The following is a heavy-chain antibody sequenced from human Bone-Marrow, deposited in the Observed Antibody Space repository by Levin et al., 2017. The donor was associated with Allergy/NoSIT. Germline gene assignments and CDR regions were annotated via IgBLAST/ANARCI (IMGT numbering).Heavy chain of an antibody. J-gene: IGHJ3*02. V-gene: IGHV3-23*01. CDR1: GFTFSSYA. CDR2: ISGSGGST. D-gene: IGHD4-23*01. Sequence: PGGSLRLSCAASGFTFSSYAMSWVRQAPGKGLEWVSAISGSGGSTYYADSVKGRFTISRDTSTNTLYLQMNSLRAEDTAVYYCAKPIDYGGGDDAFDIWGQGTMVTVSS. CDR3: AKPIDYGGGDDAFDI.